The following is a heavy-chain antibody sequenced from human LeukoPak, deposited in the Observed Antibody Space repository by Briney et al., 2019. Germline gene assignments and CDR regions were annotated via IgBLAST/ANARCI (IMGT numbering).Heavy chain of an antibody. CDR1: GGTFSSYA. V-gene: IGHV1-69*04. CDR3: ARASNYGSGSYIGY. D-gene: IGHD3-10*01. CDR2: IIPILGIA. Sequence: SVKVSCKASGGTFSSYAISWVRQAPGQGLEWMGRIIPILGIANYAQKFQGRVTITADKSTSTAYMELSSLRSEDTAVYYCARASNYGSGSYIGYWGQGTLVTVSS. J-gene: IGHJ4*02.